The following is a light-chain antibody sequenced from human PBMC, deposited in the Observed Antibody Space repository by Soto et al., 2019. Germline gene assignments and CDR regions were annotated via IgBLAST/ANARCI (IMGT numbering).Light chain of an antibody. CDR1: QSIRNY. Sequence: EIVLTQSPATLSLSPGERATLSCRASQSIRNYLAWYQQKPGQSPRLLIYDASNRATDVPARFSGSGSGTDFTLSSSRLAPADCAVYFYQQRSNGPLTFGPRTKVDIK. V-gene: IGKV3-11*01. CDR3: QQRSNGPLT. J-gene: IGKJ3*01. CDR2: DAS.